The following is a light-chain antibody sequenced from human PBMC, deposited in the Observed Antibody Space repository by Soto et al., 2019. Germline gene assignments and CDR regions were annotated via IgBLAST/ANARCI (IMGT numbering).Light chain of an antibody. V-gene: IGKV3-15*01. Sequence: EIVMTQSPATLSVSPGERATLSCRASQSVSSNLAWYQQQPGQAPRLLIYGASTRATDIPARFSGSGSGTEFTLTISSLQSEDSAVYYCQQYNQWPLTFGGGTKVEIQ. CDR2: GAS. J-gene: IGKJ4*01. CDR3: QQYNQWPLT. CDR1: QSVSSN.